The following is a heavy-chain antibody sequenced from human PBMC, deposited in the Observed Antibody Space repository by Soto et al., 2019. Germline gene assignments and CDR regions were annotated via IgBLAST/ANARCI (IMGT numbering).Heavy chain of an antibody. V-gene: IGHV1-46*01. CDR1: GYTFTSYY. D-gene: IGHD3-10*01. CDR2: INPSGGST. Sequence: ASVKVSCKASGYTFTSYYMHWVRQAPGQGLEWMGIINPSGGSTSYAQKFQGRVTMTRNTSISTAYMELSSLRSEDTAVYYCARGVLLWFGELFRYFDYWGQGTLVTVSS. J-gene: IGHJ4*02. CDR3: ARGVLLWFGELFRYFDY.